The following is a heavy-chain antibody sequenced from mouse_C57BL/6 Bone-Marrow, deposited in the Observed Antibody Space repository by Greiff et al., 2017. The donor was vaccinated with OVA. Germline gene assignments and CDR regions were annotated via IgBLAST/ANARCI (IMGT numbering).Heavy chain of an antibody. V-gene: IGHV5-6*01. CDR2: ISSGGSYT. J-gene: IGHJ3*01. Sequence: EVQLQESGGDLVKPGGSLKLSCAASGFTFSSYGMSWVRQTPDKRLEWVATISSGGSYTYYPDSVKGRFTISRDNAKNTLYLQMSSLKSEDTAMYYCAAYSKGAYWGQGTLVTVSA. CDR3: AAYSKGAY. CDR1: GFTFSSYG. D-gene: IGHD2-5*01.